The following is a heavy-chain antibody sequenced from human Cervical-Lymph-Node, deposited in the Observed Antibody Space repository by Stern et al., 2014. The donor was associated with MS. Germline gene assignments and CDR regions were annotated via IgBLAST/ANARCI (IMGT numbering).Heavy chain of an antibody. CDR2: NVVGRGNT. V-gene: IGHV1-58*01. CDR3: AADQDYGDYGDLFDY. Sequence: QLVESGPEVKKPGSSVKVSCKASGFTFTSSAVQWVRQARGQRLEWIGWNVVGRGNTNYAQKFQERVTITRDMSTSTAYMELSSLRSEDTAVYYCAADQDYGDYGDLFDYWGQGTLVTVSS. D-gene: IGHD4-17*01. J-gene: IGHJ4*02. CDR1: GFTFTSSA.